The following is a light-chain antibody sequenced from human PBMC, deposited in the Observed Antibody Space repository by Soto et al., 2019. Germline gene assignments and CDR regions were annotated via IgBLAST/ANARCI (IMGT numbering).Light chain of an antibody. CDR2: TAA. CDR3: QQYYGSPPA. V-gene: IGKV1-39*01. CDR1: QSITTY. J-gene: IGKJ1*01. Sequence: DIQMTQSPSSLSASVGDRVTITCRASQSITTYLNWYQQTSGEAPKLLIYTAATLQTGVPSRFSGSGSGTDFTLTISSLQPDDFATYYCQQYYGSPPAFGQGPKVEIK.